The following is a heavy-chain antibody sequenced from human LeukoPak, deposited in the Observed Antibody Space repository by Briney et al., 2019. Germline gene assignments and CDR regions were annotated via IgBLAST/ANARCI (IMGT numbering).Heavy chain of an antibody. CDR2: IWYDGSNK. J-gene: IGHJ4*02. D-gene: IGHD3-22*01. CDR1: GFTFSSYG. CDR3: AKDSDYYDSSAYYYWEYYFDY. V-gene: IGHV3-33*06. Sequence: GGSLRLSCAASGFTFSSYGMHWVRQAPGKGLEWVAIIWYDGSNKYYADSVKGRFTISRDNSKNTLYLQMNSLRAEDTAVYYCAKDSDYYDSSAYYYWEYYFDYWGQGTLVTVSS.